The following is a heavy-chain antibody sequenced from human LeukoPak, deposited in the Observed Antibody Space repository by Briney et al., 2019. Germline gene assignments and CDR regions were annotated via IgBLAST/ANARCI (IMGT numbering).Heavy chain of an antibody. CDR3: ARVTGGERAFDI. CDR1: GYTFTGYY. D-gene: IGHD1-14*01. Sequence: GASVKVSCKASGYTFTGYYMHWVRQAPGQGLEWMGIINPSGGSTSYAQKFQGRVTMTRDTSTSTVYMELSSLRSEDTAVYYCARVTGGERAFDIWGQGTMVTVSS. V-gene: IGHV1-46*01. J-gene: IGHJ3*02. CDR2: INPSGGST.